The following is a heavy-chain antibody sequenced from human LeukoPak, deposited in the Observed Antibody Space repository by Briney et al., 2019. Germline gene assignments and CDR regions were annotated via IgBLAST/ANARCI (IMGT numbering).Heavy chain of an antibody. D-gene: IGHD1-26*01. Sequence: GEALKISCKGSGYSFTGYWIGWVRQMPGKGLEWMGIIYPGDSDTGYSPSFQGQVTISADKSISTAYLPWSSLKASDTAMYYCASHSYSGTYYGKYYFDYWGQGTLVTVSS. CDR2: IYPGDSDT. CDR3: ASHSYSGTYYGKYYFDY. J-gene: IGHJ4*02. CDR1: GYSFTGYW. V-gene: IGHV5-51*01.